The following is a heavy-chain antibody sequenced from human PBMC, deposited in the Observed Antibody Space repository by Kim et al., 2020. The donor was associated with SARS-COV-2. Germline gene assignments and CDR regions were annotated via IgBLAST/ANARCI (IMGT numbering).Heavy chain of an antibody. CDR3: ARDNESSGHQVHYYYGMDV. Sequence: RVTISVDTSKNQFSLKLSSVTAADTAVYYCARDNESSGHQVHYYYGMDVWGQGTTVTVSS. J-gene: IGHJ6*02. D-gene: IGHD3-22*01. V-gene: IGHV4-31*02.